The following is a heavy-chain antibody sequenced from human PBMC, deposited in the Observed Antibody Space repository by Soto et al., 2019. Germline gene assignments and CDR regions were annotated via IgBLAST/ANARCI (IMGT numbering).Heavy chain of an antibody. Sequence: QVQLVQSGAEVKKPGASVKVSCKASGYTFTSYGISWVRQAPGQGLEWMGWISAYNGNTNYAQKLQGRVTMTPDTSPSTAYMELRSLRSDARAVYYCARESSCSCHDYWGQGTLVTVSS. CDR1: GYTFTSYG. V-gene: IGHV1-18*01. D-gene: IGHD6-13*01. CDR3: ARESSCSCHDY. J-gene: IGHJ4*02. CDR2: ISAYNGNT.